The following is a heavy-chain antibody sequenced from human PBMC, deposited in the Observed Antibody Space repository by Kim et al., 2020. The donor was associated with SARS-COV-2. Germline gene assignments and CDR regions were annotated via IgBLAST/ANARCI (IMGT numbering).Heavy chain of an antibody. CDR2: IYYSGST. CDR3: ARVRDSYYYYMDV. V-gene: IGHV4-59*01. D-gene: IGHD3-9*01. CDR1: GGSISSYY. Sequence: SETLSLTCTVSGGSISSYYWSWIRQPPGKGLEWIGYIYYSGSTNYNPSLKSRVTISVDTSKNQFSLKLSSVTAADTAVHYCARVRDSYYYYMDVWGKGTT. J-gene: IGHJ6*03.